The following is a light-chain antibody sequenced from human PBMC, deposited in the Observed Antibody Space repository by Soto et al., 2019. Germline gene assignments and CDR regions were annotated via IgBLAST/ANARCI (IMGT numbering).Light chain of an antibody. CDR2: GAS. CDR1: QSVSSN. CDR3: QHYNNWPRT. J-gene: IGKJ1*01. Sequence: EIVMTQSPATLSVSPGERATLSCRASQSVSSNLAWYQQKPGQAPRLLIYGASTRATGIPARFSVSGSGTDFTLTISSLQTEDFAVYYCQHYNNWPRTFGQGTKVEIK. V-gene: IGKV3-15*01.